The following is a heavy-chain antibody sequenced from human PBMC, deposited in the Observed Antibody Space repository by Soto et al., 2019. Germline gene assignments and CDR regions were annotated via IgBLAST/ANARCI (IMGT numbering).Heavy chain of an antibody. CDR3: ARDHDLAGNALDY. CDR2: IVNDGSNR. V-gene: IGHV3-33*01. CDR1: GFSFSSYG. D-gene: IGHD4-4*01. Sequence: QVHLVESGGGVVQPGGSLRLSCAASGFSFSSYGMHWVRQAPGEGLEWMAVIVNDGSNRDHADSVKGRFTISRDNSKNTLYLQMNSLRAEDTAMYYCARDHDLAGNALDYWGQGTLVTVSS. J-gene: IGHJ4*02.